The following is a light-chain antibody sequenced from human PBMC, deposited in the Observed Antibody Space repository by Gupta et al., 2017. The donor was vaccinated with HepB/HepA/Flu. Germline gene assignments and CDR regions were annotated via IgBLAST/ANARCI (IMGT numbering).Light chain of an antibody. J-gene: IGKJ4*01. CDR2: WAS. CDR1: QSVLHSSNNKNY. V-gene: IGKV4-1*01. CDR3: QQYYSNSPLT. Sequence: DILLTHSPDSLAVSLGERATLNCKSSQSVLHSSNNKNYLAWYQQKLGQPPKLLIYWASTRESGVPDRFSGSGSGTDFTLTISSLQAEDVAVYYCQQYYSNSPLTFGGGTKVEIK.